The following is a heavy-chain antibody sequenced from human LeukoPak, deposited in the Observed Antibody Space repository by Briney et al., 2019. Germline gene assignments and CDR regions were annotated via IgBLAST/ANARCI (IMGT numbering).Heavy chain of an antibody. Sequence: PGGSLRLSCAASGFTFTSYAMSWVRQAPGKGLEWVSYISSSSSTIYYADSVKGRFTISRDNAKNSLYLQMNSLRAEDTAVYYCARVVEESGWGQGTLVTVSS. CDR2: ISSSSSTI. V-gene: IGHV3-48*04. CDR3: ARVVEESG. J-gene: IGHJ4*02. D-gene: IGHD2-21*01. CDR1: GFTFTSYA.